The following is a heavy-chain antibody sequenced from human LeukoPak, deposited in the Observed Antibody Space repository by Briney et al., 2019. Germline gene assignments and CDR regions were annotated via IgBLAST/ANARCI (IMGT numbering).Heavy chain of an antibody. Sequence: SVKVSCKASGGTFSSYAISWVRQAPGQGLEWMGGIIPIFGTANYAQKFQGRVTITTDESTSTAYMELSSLRSEDTAVYYRASDSSGYLDAFDIWGQGTMVTVSS. V-gene: IGHV1-69*05. CDR1: GGTFSSYA. CDR2: IIPIFGTA. J-gene: IGHJ3*02. D-gene: IGHD3-22*01. CDR3: ASDSSGYLDAFDI.